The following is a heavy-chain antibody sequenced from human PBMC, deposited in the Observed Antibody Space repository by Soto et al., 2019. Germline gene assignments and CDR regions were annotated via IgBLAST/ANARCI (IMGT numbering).Heavy chain of an antibody. CDR1: GYTLTKYG. CDR2: ISAYNGNT. V-gene: IGHV1-18*01. D-gene: IGHD2-2*01. Sequence: QVQLVQSGAEVKKPGASVKVSFKASGYTLTKYGISWVRQAPGQRLEWMGWISAYNGNTDYAQKLQGRVTMTTDTSTSTAYMELRSLRSDDTAVYYCARVGAYCVSTSCHDYWGQGTLVTVSS. J-gene: IGHJ4*02. CDR3: ARVGAYCVSTSCHDY.